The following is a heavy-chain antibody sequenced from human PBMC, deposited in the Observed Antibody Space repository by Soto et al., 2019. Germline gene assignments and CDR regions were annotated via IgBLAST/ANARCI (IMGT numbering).Heavy chain of an antibody. D-gene: IGHD2-15*01. Sequence: SETLSLTCTVSGGSISGSYWSWIRQTPGKVLEWIGYIHYSESNNYNPFLKSRVTMSVESAKNQCSLELNSVSAVDTTVYFCAKYRRADAEGYSFDYWGQGALVTVSS. CDR3: AKYRRADAEGYSFDY. V-gene: IGHV4-59*01. CDR2: IHYSESN. J-gene: IGHJ4*02. CDR1: GGSISGSY.